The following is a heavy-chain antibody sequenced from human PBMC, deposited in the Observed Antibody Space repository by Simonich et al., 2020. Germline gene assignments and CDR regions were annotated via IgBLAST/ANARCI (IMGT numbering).Heavy chain of an antibody. CDR3: ARDGLGTAYYYYMDV. Sequence: EVQLVESGGGLVQPGGSLRLSCAASGFTFSSYWMSWGRQAPGKGLEWVANIKQDGSEEYYVDSVKGRFTIARDNAKNALYLQMNSLRAEDTAVYYCARDGLGTAYYYYMDVWGKGTTVTVSS. J-gene: IGHJ6*03. CDR1: GFTFSSYW. V-gene: IGHV3-7*01. D-gene: IGHD7-27*01. CDR2: IKQDGSEE.